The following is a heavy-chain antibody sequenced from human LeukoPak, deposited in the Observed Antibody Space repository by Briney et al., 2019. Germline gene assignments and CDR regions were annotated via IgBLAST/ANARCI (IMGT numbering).Heavy chain of an antibody. CDR1: GFTFSSYT. Sequence: PGGSLRLSCAASGFTFSSYTMSWVRQAPGKGLEWVSGVSGSGGNIHYADSVKGRFTISRDNAKNSLYLQMSNLRAEDTAVYFCARGGGLDVWGQGATVTVSS. CDR2: VSGSGGNI. V-gene: IGHV3-23*01. J-gene: IGHJ6*02. D-gene: IGHD3-16*01. CDR3: ARGGGLDV.